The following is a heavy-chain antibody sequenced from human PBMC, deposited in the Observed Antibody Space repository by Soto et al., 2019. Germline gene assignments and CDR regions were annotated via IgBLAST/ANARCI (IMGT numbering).Heavy chain of an antibody. V-gene: IGHV3-9*01. J-gene: IGHJ5*02. CDR3: AKDTHKFTIFGVVIGLDP. D-gene: IGHD3-3*01. CDR2: ISWNSGSI. CDR1: GFTFDDYA. Sequence: GGSLRLSCAASGFTFDDYAMHWVRQAPGKGLEWVSGISWNSGSIGYADSVKGRFTISRDNAKNSLYLQMNSLRAEDTALYYCAKDTHKFTIFGVVIGLDPWGQGTLVTVSS.